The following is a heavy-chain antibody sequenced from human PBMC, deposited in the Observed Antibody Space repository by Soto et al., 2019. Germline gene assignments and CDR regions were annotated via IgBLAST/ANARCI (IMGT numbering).Heavy chain of an antibody. J-gene: IGHJ6*02. Sequence: VAAISSDGNNKYYAVSVKGRFTISRDNPKNTLSVQMNNLRPEDAAVYYCARNKPYNWNDVNFYYGMDVWGQGTTVTVSS. CDR3: ARNKPYNWNDVNFYYGMDV. D-gene: IGHD1-20*01. V-gene: IGHV3-30*03. CDR2: ISSDGNNK.